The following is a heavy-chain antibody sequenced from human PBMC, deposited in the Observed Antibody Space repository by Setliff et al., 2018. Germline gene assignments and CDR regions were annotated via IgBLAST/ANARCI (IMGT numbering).Heavy chain of an antibody. D-gene: IGHD2-2*02. CDR1: GFTFSDYY. V-gene: IGHV3-11*04. Sequence: GGSLRLSCAASGFTFSDYYMSWIRQAPGKGLEWVSYISSSGSTIYYADSVKGRFTISRDNAKNSLSLQMNSLRAEDTAVYYCARDSRGLVPAAIEGSYYYYGMDVWGQGTTVTVSS. J-gene: IGHJ6*02. CDR2: ISSSGSTI. CDR3: ARDSRGLVPAAIEGSYYYYGMDV.